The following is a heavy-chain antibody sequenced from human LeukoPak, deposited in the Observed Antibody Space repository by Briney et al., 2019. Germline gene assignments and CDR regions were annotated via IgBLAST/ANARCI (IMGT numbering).Heavy chain of an antibody. Sequence: SETLSLTWTISNGSISDDYWSWIRQPPGKGLEWIGYTYYSGSTYYNPSLKSRVTISVDTSKNQFSLKLSSVTAADTAVYYCARDLKWPEGGFDYWGQGTLVTVSS. J-gene: IGHJ4*02. CDR2: TYYSGST. CDR3: ARDLKWPEGGFDY. V-gene: IGHV4-30-4*08. D-gene: IGHD2-8*01. CDR1: NGSISDDY.